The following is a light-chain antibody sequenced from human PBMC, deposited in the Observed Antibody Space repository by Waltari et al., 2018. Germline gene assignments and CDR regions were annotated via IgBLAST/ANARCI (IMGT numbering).Light chain of an antibody. Sequence: QSALTQPASVSGSPGQSITISCTGTSSDVGNYNLVSWYQQHPGKAPKLIIYEVSQRPSGVCNRFSGSKSGTTASLPISGLQAEDEADFYCCSYAGSGSSVVFGGGTKLTVL. CDR1: SSDVGNYNL. J-gene: IGLJ2*01. CDR2: EVS. CDR3: CSYAGSGSSVV. V-gene: IGLV2-23*02.